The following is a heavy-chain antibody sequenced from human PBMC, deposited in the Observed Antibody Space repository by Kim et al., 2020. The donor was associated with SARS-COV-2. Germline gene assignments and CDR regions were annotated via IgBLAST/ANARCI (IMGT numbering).Heavy chain of an antibody. J-gene: IGHJ4*02. CDR1: GYTFTDYY. CDR3: ARTTLTTYSSGWPIDY. CDR2: INPNSGGT. Sequence: ASVKVSCKTSGYTFTDYYIHWVRQAPGQGLEWMGRINPNSGGTNYAQKFQGRVTMTRDTSISTADMELSNLISDDTAVYYCARTTLTTYSSGWPIDYWGQGTLVTVSS. D-gene: IGHD6-19*01. V-gene: IGHV1-2*06.